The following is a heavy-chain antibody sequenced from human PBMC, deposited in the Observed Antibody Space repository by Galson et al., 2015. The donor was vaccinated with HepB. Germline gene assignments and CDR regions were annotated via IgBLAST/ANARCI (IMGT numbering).Heavy chain of an antibody. CDR2: ISYDGSNK. J-gene: IGHJ3*02. D-gene: IGHD4-17*01. V-gene: IGHV3-30*18. Sequence: SLRLSCAASGFTFSSYGMHWVRQAPGKGLEWVAVISYDGSNKYYADSVKGRFTISRDNSKNTLYLQMNSLRAEDTAVYYCANGLYGDFVHDAFDIWGQGTMVTVSS. CDR3: ANGLYGDFVHDAFDI. CDR1: GFTFSSYG.